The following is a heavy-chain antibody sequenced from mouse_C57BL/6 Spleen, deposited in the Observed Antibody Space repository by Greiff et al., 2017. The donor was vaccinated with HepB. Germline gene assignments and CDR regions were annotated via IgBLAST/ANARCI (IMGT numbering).Heavy chain of an antibody. V-gene: IGHV1-55*01. CDR1: GYTFTSYW. CDR3: ARRRTGSFAY. CDR2: IYPGSGST. Sequence: QVQLQQPGAELVKPGASVKMSCKASGYTFTSYWITWVKQRPGQGLEWIGDIYPGSGSTNYNEKFKSKATLTVATSSSTASMQLSSLTSEDSAVYYCARRRTGSFAYWGQGTLVTVSA. J-gene: IGHJ3*01. D-gene: IGHD4-1*01.